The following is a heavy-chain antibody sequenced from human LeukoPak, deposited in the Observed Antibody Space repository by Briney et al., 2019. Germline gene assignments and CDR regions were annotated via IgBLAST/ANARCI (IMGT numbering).Heavy chain of an antibody. CDR1: SFTFSDYS. V-gene: IGHV3-48*01. CDR2: ISGRSSTI. CDR3: ARDRIKSGSYYFDY. Sequence: PGGSLRLSCAASSFTFSDYSMNWVRQAPGKGREWVSYISGRSSTIYHADSVKGRFTISRENAKNSMYLQMNSLRAEDTAVYYCARDRIKSGSYYFDYWGQGTLVTVSS. D-gene: IGHD1-26*01. J-gene: IGHJ4*02.